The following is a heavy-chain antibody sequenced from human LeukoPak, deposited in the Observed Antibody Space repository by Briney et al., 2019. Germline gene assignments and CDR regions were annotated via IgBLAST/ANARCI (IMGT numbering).Heavy chain of an antibody. J-gene: IGHJ4*02. V-gene: IGHV3-43*01. Sequence: PGGSLRPSCAASGFTFDEYTMHWVRQVPGKGLEWVSVIGWDSKSKYYLESVKGRFTISRDNSKNSLYLQMHSLRTEDTAFYYCAKDRSRSYSSFDAWGQGTLVAVSS. D-gene: IGHD6-19*01. CDR2: IGWDSKSK. CDR3: AKDRSRSYSSFDA. CDR1: GFTFDEYT.